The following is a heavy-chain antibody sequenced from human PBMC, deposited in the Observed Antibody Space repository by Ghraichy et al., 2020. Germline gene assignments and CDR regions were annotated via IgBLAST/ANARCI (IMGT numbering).Heavy chain of an antibody. CDR3: ARPGERVPAASFDYYYYMDV. Sequence: SQTLSLTCTVSGGSISSSSYYWGWIRQPPGKGLEWIGSIYYSGSTYYNPSLKSRVTISVDTSKNQFSLKLSSVTAADTAVYYCARPGERVPAASFDYYYYMDVWGKGTTVTVSS. D-gene: IGHD2-2*01. V-gene: IGHV4-39*01. CDR2: IYYSGST. J-gene: IGHJ6*03. CDR1: GGSISSSSYY.